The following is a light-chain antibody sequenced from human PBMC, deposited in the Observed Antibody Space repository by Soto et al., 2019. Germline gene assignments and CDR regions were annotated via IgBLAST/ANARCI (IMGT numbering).Light chain of an antibody. Sequence: EIQMTQSPSTLSASVGDRVTITCRASQDVNDWLAWYQQKPGKAPTLLIYKASTLKSGVPSRFRGSGSGTEFTLTISSLQPDDFATYYCQQYDSYVTFGPGTKVDIK. J-gene: IGKJ3*01. V-gene: IGKV1-5*03. CDR1: QDVNDW. CDR3: QQYDSYVT. CDR2: KAS.